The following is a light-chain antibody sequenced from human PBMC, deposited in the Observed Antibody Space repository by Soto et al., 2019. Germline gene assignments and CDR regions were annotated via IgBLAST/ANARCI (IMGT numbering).Light chain of an antibody. J-gene: IGKJ1*01. Sequence: EIVMTQSPVTLSVSPGERATLSCRASQSVSSNLAWYQQKPGQAPRLLIYGASTRATGVPARFSGSGSGTEVTLTISSRQSEDVAVYYCQHYNNWPPWTFGQGTKVEIK. CDR1: QSVSSN. CDR2: GAS. CDR3: QHYNNWPPWT. V-gene: IGKV3-15*01.